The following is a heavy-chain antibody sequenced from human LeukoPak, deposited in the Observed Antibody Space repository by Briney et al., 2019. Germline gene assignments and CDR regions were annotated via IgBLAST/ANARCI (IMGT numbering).Heavy chain of an antibody. CDR1: GYTFTGYY. J-gene: IGHJ4*02. CDR2: ISAYNGNT. D-gene: IGHD2-15*01. CDR3: ARVWLGLFVVVVAATSFDY. Sequence: ASVKVSCKASGYTFTGYYMHWVRQAPGQGLEWMGWISAYNGNTNYAQKLQGRVTMTTDTSTSTAYMELRSLRSDDTAVYYCARVWLGLFVVVVAATSFDYWGQGTLVTVSS. V-gene: IGHV1-18*04.